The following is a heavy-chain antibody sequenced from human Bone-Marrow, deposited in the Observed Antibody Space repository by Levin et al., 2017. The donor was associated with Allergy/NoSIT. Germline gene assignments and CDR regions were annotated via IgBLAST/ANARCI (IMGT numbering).Heavy chain of an antibody. V-gene: IGHV5-51*01. CDR1: GYSFTSYW. D-gene: IGHD2-15*01. CDR2: IYPGDSDT. CDR3: ARLRGYCSGGSCYDGYYFDY. J-gene: IGHJ4*02. Sequence: GESLKISCKGSGYSFTSYWIGWVCQMPGKGLEWMGIIYPGDSDTRYSPSFQGQVTISADKSISTAYLQWSSLKASDTAMYYCARLRGYCSGGSCYDGYYFDYWGQGTLVTVSS.